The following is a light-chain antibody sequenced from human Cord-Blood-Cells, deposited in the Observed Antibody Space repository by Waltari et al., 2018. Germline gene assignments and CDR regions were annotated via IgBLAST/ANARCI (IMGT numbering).Light chain of an antibody. CDR1: QSISSY. J-gene: IGKJ2*03. V-gene: IGKV1-39*01. Sequence: DIQMTQSPSSLSASVGDRVTITCRASQSISSYLNWYQQKPGKAPKLLIYAASSLQSGVPSKFSGSGSGTDFTLTISSRQPEDFATYYCQQSYSTPYMYSFGQGTKLEIK. CDR3: QQSYSTPYMYS. CDR2: AAS.